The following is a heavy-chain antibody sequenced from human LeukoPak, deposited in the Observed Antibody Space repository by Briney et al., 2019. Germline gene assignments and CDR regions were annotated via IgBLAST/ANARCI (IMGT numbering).Heavy chain of an antibody. D-gene: IGHD3-22*01. CDR2: ISGSGGST. J-gene: IGHJ4*02. CDR3: AKAFDYYDSSGYSY. Sequence: PGGSLRLSCAASGFTFSSYAMSWVRQAPGKGLEWVSAISGSGGSTYYADSVKGRFTISRDNSKNTLYLQMNSLRAEDTAVYYCAKAFDYYDSSGYSYWGQGTLVTVSS. CDR1: GFTFSSYA. V-gene: IGHV3-23*01.